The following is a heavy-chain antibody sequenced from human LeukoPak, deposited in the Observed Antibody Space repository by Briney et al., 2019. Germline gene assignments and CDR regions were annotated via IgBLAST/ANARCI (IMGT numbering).Heavy chain of an antibody. CDR2: ISGSGDKT. Sequence: GGSLGLSCAASGFTFSSDAMNWVRQRPGKGLEWVSVISGSGDKTYYADSVKGRFTISRDNSKNTLYLQMNSLRAEDTAVYYCANGYSSGWLDYWGQGTLVTVSS. CDR3: ANGYSSGWLDY. CDR1: GFTFSSDA. D-gene: IGHD6-19*01. V-gene: IGHV3-23*01. J-gene: IGHJ4*02.